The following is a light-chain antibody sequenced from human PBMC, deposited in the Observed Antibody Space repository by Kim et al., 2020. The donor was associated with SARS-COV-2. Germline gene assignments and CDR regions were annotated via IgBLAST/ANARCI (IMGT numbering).Light chain of an antibody. CDR2: SNN. CDR3: AAWDDSLNVL. Sequence: QSVLTQPPSASGTPGQRVTISCSGSSSNIGSNTVNWYQQLPGTAPKLLIYSNNQRPSGVPDRFSGSKSGTSASLAISGLQSEDEADYYYAAWDDSLNVLFGGGTQLTVL. J-gene: IGLJ2*01. CDR1: SSNIGSNT. V-gene: IGLV1-44*01.